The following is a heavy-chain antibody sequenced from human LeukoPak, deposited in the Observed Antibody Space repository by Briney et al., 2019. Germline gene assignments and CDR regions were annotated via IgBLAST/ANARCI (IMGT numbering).Heavy chain of an antibody. V-gene: IGHV4-39*07. CDR3: ARTLAARSPYFDY. D-gene: IGHD6-6*01. J-gene: IGHJ4*02. CDR2: IYYSGST. Sequence: SETLSLTCTVSGGSISSSSYYWGWIRQPQGKGLEWIGSIYYSGSTYYNPSLKSRVTISVDTSKNQFSLKLSSVTAADTAVYYCARTLAARSPYFDYWGQGTLVTVSS. CDR1: GGSISSSSYY.